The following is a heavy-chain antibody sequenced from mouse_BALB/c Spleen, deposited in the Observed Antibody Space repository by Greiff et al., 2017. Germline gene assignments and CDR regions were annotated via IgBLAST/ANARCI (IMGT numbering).Heavy chain of an antibody. CDR2: ISSGGST. V-gene: IGHV5-6-5*01. J-gene: IGHJ2*01. CDR3: ARGSPHAY. CDR1: GFTFSSYA. Sequence: EVMLVESGGGLVKPGGSLKLSCAASGFTFSSYAMSWVRQTPEKRLEWVASISSGGSTYYPDSVKGRFTISRDNARNILYLQMSSLRSEDTAMYYCARGSPHAYWGQGTTLTVSS.